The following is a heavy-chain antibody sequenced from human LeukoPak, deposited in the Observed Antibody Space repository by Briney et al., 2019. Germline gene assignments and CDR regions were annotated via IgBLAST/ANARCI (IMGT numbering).Heavy chain of an antibody. J-gene: IGHJ4*02. CDR1: GFTFSSCG. Sequence: GGSLRLSCTASGFTFSSCGMHWVRQAPGQGLEWVAVIWSDGSKKYHADSVKGRFTISRDNTKNMLYLQMNSLRAEDTAIYYCVRVGTDSIGSYPDYWGQGSLVTVTS. CDR2: IWSDGSKK. V-gene: IGHV3-33*01. CDR3: VRVGTDSIGSYPDY. D-gene: IGHD3-22*01.